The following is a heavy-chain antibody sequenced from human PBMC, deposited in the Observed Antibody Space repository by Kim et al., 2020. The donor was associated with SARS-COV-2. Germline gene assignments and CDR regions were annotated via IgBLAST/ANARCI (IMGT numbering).Heavy chain of an antibody. CDR1: GFTFSSYS. Sequence: GGSLRLSCAASGFTFSSYSMNWVRQAPGKGLEWVSSISSSGSYIYYADSGKGRFTISRDNAKNSLYLQMNSLRAEDTAVYYCASTRGRDYGDYTFDYWGQGTLVTVSS. J-gene: IGHJ4*02. D-gene: IGHD4-17*01. CDR2: ISSSGSYI. CDR3: ASTRGRDYGDYTFDY. V-gene: IGHV3-21*01.